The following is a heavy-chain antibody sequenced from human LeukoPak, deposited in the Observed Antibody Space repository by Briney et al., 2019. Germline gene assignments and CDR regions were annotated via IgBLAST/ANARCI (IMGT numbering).Heavy chain of an antibody. CDR1: GYSISSAYY. J-gene: IGHJ4*02. Sequence: PSETLSLTCSVSGYSISSAYYGGWIRQPPGKGLEWIGTMYHSGSTNYNPSLKSRVTISVDTSKNQFSLKLRSATAADTAVYFCARGFRGDNFDYWGQGTLVTVSS. V-gene: IGHV4-38-2*02. D-gene: IGHD7-27*01. CDR3: ARGFRGDNFDY. CDR2: MYHSGST.